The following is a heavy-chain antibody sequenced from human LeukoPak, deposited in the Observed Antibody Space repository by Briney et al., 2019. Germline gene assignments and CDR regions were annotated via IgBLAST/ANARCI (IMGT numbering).Heavy chain of an antibody. V-gene: IGHV3-23*01. CDR2: ISGGGDIT. D-gene: IGHD2-21*02. Sequence: GGSLRLSCAASGFNFANHAMSWVRQTPGKGLEWVSAISGGGDITYYADSVTGRFTISRDNSKDTLFLQMHSLRPGDTAVYYCVRVDTPATANCWGQGTLVTISS. CDR1: GFNFANHA. CDR3: VRVDTPATANC. J-gene: IGHJ4*02.